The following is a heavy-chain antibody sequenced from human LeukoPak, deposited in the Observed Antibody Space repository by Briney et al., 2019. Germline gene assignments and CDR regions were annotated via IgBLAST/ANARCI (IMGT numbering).Heavy chain of an antibody. J-gene: IGHJ4*02. V-gene: IGHV4-59*01. Sequence: SETLSLTCTISGGSINSYYWSWIRQSPGKGLEWVGYIFYSGSTKYNPYLASRVTMSVDTSKNQFSLRLNSMTAADTAVYYCARSSGSYTKFDYWGQGTLVTVSS. CDR1: GGSINSYY. D-gene: IGHD4-11*01. CDR2: IFYSGST. CDR3: ARSSGSYTKFDY.